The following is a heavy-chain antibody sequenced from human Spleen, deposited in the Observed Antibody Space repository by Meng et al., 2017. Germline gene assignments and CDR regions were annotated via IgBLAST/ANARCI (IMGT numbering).Heavy chain of an antibody. CDR3: ARGIVGATNWFDP. J-gene: IGHJ5*02. Sequence: QVQLQPGGAGLLKPSETPSLPCAVYGASFSGYYWSWIRQPPGKGLEWIGEINHSGSTNYNPSLKSRVTISVDTSKNQFSLKLSSVTAADTAVYYCARGIVGATNWFDPWGQGTLVTVSS. CDR2: INHSGST. D-gene: IGHD1-26*01. V-gene: IGHV4-34*01. CDR1: GASFSGYY.